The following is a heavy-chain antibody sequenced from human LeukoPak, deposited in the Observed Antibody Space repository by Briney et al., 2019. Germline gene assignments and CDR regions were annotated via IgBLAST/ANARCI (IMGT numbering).Heavy chain of an antibody. Sequence: GGSLRLSCAASGFTFSSHSMSWVREAPGKGLEWGSYISSSSSTIYYADSVKGRFTISRDNAKNSLYLQMNSLRAEDTAVYYCARELGSKVVDYWGQGTLVTVSS. CDR1: GFTFSSHS. CDR2: ISSSSSTI. J-gene: IGHJ4*02. V-gene: IGHV3-48*01. CDR3: ARELGSKVVDY. D-gene: IGHD2-15*01.